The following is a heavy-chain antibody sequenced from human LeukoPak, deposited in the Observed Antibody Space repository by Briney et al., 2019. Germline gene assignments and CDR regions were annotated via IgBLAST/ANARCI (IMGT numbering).Heavy chain of an antibody. CDR2: INWNGGST. Sequence: GGSLRLSCAASGFTFDDYGMSWVRQAPGKGLEWVSGINWNGGSTGYADSVKGRFTISRDNAKNSPYLQMNSLRAEDTALYYCARWRTYYDILTGRLDYWGQGTLVTVSS. CDR1: GFTFDDYG. V-gene: IGHV3-20*04. J-gene: IGHJ4*02. CDR3: ARWRTYYDILTGRLDY. D-gene: IGHD3-9*01.